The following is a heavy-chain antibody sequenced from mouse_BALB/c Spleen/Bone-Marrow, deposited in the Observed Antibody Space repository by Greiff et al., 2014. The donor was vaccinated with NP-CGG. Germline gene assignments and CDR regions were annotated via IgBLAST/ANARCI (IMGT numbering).Heavy chain of an antibody. CDR1: GYTFTSSW. Sequence: QVQLQQSGSVLVRPGASVKLSCKASGYTFTSSWMHWAKQRPGQGLEWIGGIHPNSGNTNYNEKFKGKATLTVDTSSSTAYVDLSSLTSEDSAVYYCARGDPYYRYSDYWGQGTTLTVSS. CDR2: IHPNSGNT. CDR3: ARGDPYYRYSDY. V-gene: IGHV1S130*01. J-gene: IGHJ2*01. D-gene: IGHD2-14*01.